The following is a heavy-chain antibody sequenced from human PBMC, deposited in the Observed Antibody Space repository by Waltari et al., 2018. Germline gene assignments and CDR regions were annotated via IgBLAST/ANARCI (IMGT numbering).Heavy chain of an antibody. CDR1: GGSISSSSYY. D-gene: IGHD4-17*01. J-gene: IGHJ5*02. V-gene: IGHV4-39*07. CDR3: ARTKDGDIDP. CDR2: IYYSGRT. Sequence: QLQLQESGPGLVKPSETLSLTCTVSGGSISSSSYYWGWIRQPPGKGLEWIGSIYYSGRTYYHPSLKSRVTISVDTSKNQFSLKLSSVTAADTAVYYCARTKDGDIDPWGQGTLVTVSS.